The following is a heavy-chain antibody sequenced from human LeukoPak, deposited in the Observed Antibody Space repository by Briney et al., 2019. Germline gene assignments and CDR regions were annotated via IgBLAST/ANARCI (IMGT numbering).Heavy chain of an antibody. V-gene: IGHV5-10-1*01. Sequence: GESLKISCKGSGYSFTSYWISWVRQMPGKGLEWMGRIDPSDSYTNYSPSFQGHATISADKSISTAYLQWSSLKASDTAMYYCARGPSYYGSGSTYYFDYWGQGTLVTVSS. CDR2: IDPSDSYT. J-gene: IGHJ4*02. CDR3: ARGPSYYGSGSTYYFDY. CDR1: GYSFTSYW. D-gene: IGHD3-10*01.